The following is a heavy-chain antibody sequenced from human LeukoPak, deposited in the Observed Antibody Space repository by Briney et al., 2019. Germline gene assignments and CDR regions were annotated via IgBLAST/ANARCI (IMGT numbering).Heavy chain of an antibody. D-gene: IGHD4-17*01. CDR1: GFTFSNYA. Sequence: GGSLRLSCAASGFTFSNYAMNWVRQAPGKGLEWVSTIRGSGSDTYYVDSVKGRFIMSRDNSKDMPFLQMTGLRAEDTALYYCAKGRYGDYYDGFDVWGQGTLVTVSS. V-gene: IGHV3-23*01. CDR2: IRGSGSDT. J-gene: IGHJ3*01. CDR3: AKGRYGDYYDGFDV.